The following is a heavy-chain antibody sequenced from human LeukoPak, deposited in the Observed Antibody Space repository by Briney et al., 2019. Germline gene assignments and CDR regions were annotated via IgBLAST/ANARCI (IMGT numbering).Heavy chain of an antibody. CDR2: ISASGGNT. V-gene: IGHV3-23*01. J-gene: IGHJ2*01. Sequence: PGGSLRLSCAASGFTFSSYAMSWVRQAPGKGLEWVSAISASGGNTYYADSVKGRFTISRDNSKNTLYLQMNSLRAEDTAVYYCARDPENVSGSHSHFDLWGRGTLVTVSS. CDR1: GFTFSSYA. D-gene: IGHD1-26*01. CDR3: ARDPENVSGSHSHFDL.